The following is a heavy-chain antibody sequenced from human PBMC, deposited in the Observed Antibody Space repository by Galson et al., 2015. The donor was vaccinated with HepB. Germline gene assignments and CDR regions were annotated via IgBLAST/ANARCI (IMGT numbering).Heavy chain of an antibody. J-gene: IGHJ4*02. CDR1: GYAFTGYY. V-gene: IGHV1-2*02. CDR2: INPNSGGT. D-gene: IGHD1-26*01. CDR3: ARGVVLSYVDQIDY. Sequence: SGYAFTGYYMHWVRQAPGQGLEWMGWINPNSGGTNYAQKFQGRVTMTRDTSISTAYMELSRLRSDDTAVYYCARGVVLSYVDQIDYWGPGTLVTVSS.